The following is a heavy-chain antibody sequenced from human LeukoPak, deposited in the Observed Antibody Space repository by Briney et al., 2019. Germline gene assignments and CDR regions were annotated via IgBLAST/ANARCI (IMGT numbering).Heavy chain of an antibody. J-gene: IGHJ5*02. V-gene: IGHV1-18*01. CDR2: ISAYNGNT. CDR1: GYTFTSYG. CDR3: ARDGRVVAAGTVWFDP. D-gene: IGHD6-13*01. Sequence: ASVKVSCKASGYTFTSYGISWVRQAPGQGLEWMGWISAYNGNTNYAQKLQGRVTMTTDTSTSTAYMELRSLRSDDTAVYYCARDGRVVAAGTVWFDPWGQGTLVTVSS.